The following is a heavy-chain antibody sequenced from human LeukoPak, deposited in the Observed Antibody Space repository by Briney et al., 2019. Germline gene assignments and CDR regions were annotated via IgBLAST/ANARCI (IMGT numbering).Heavy chain of an antibody. CDR3: ARAPGGYLDY. D-gene: IGHD3-16*01. Sequence: TSQTLSLTCTVSGGSISSGRYYWSWIRQPAGKGLEWIGRIYTSGSTNYNPSLKSRVTISVDTSKNQFSLKLSSVTAADTAVYYCARAPGGYLDYWGQGTLVTVSS. J-gene: IGHJ4*02. CDR2: IYTSGST. V-gene: IGHV4-61*02. CDR1: GGSISSGRYY.